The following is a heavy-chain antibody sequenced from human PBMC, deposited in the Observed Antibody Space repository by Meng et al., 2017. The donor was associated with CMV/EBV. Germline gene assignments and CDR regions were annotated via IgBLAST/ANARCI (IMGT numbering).Heavy chain of an antibody. D-gene: IGHD6-13*01. CDR1: GGSISSYY. J-gene: IGHJ6*02. V-gene: IGHV4-59*01. Sequence: GSLRLSCTVSGGSISSYYWSWIRQPPGKGLEWIGYIYYSGSTNYNPSLMSQVTISVDTSKNQFSLKLSSVTAADTAVYYCARLIAAAGLYYYYGMDVWGQGTTVTVSS. CDR3: ARLIAAAGLYYYYGMDV. CDR2: IYYSGST.